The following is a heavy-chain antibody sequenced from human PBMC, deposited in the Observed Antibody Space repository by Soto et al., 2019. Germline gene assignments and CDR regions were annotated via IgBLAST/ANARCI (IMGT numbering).Heavy chain of an antibody. J-gene: IGHJ5*02. CDR3: ARSLFNYDFWSGSGWFDP. CDR1: GYSISSGYY. CDR2: IYHSGST. V-gene: IGHV4-38-2*01. D-gene: IGHD3-3*01. Sequence: PSETLSLTCAVSGYSISSGYYWGWIRQPPGKGLEWIGSIYHSGSTYYNPSLKSRVTISVDTSKNQFSLKLSSVTAADTAVYYCARSLFNYDFWSGSGWFDPWGQGTLVTVSS.